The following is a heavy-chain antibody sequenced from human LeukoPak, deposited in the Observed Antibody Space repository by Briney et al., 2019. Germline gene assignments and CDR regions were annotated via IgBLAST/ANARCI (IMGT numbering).Heavy chain of an antibody. V-gene: IGHV3-66*01. Sequence: PGGSLRLSCAASGFTVSSNYMSWVRQAPGKGLEWVSVIYSGGSTYYADSVKGRFTISRDNSKNTLYLQMNSLRAEDTAVYYCASRLDPPHNYYYYMDVWGKGTTVTISS. CDR2: IYSGGST. D-gene: IGHD6-6*01. CDR1: GFTVSSNY. J-gene: IGHJ6*03. CDR3: ASRLDPPHNYYYYMDV.